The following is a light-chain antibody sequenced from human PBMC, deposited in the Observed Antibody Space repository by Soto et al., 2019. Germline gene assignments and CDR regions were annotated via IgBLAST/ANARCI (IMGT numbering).Light chain of an antibody. CDR2: SAS. J-gene: IGKJ4*01. CDR1: QAINSN. Sequence: EIVMTQSPATLSVSPGERATLSCRASQAINSNLAWYQQKPGQAPRLVIYSASTRATGIPARFSGRGSGTEFTLTSTSLQFEDFAVYYCQQYKDWPSLTFGGGTRVEIK. CDR3: QQYKDWPSLT. V-gene: IGKV3-15*01.